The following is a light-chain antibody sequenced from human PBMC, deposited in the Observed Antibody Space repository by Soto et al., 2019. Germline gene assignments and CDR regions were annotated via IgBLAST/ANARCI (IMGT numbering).Light chain of an antibody. J-gene: IGKJ1*01. CDR3: QQYGSSPT. V-gene: IGKV3-20*01. CDR1: QSLSKS. CDR2: DAS. Sequence: EIVLTQSPATLSLSPGERATLSCRASQSLSKSLFWYQQKPGQAPMLLIYDASSRATGIPDRFSGSGSGTDFTLTISRLEPEDFAVYYCQQYGSSPTFGQGTKVDIK.